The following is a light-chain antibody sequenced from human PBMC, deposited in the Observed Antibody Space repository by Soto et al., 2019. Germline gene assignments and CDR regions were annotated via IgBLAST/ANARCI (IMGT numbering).Light chain of an antibody. Sequence: QSALTQPASVSGSPGQSITISCTGTSSDVGSYKLVSWYQQHPGKAPKLMIYEVIKRPSGVSNRFSGSKSGNTASLTISGLQAEDEADYYCCSYAGSSTWVFGGGTQLTVL. J-gene: IGLJ3*02. V-gene: IGLV2-23*02. CDR2: EVI. CDR1: SSDVGSYKL. CDR3: CSYAGSSTWV.